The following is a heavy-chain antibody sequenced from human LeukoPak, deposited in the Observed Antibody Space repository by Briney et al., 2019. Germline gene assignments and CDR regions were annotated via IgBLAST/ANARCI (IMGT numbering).Heavy chain of an antibody. J-gene: IGHJ4*02. CDR2: IVVGSGNT. CDR3: AASPKLIGVVPAAWG. V-gene: IGHV1-58*01. CDR1: GFTFTSSA. Sequence: SVKVSCKASGFTFTSSAVQWVRQARGQRLEWIGWIVVGSGNTDYAQKFQERVTITSDMSTSTAYMELSSLRSEDTAVYYCAASPKLIGVVPAAWGWGQGTLVTVSS. D-gene: IGHD3-3*01.